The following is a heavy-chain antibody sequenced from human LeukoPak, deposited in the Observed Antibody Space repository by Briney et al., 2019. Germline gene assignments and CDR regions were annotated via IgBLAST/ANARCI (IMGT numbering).Heavy chain of an antibody. J-gene: IGHJ6*02. CDR2: INHSGST. V-gene: IGHV4-34*01. Sequence: GSLRLSCVASGFTFSSSWMSWVRQPPGKGLEWIGEINHSGSTNYNPSLKSRVTISVDTSKNQFSLKLSSVTAADTAVYYCARGHFRSYYYDSSGYSQRSYGMDVWGQGTTVTVSS. D-gene: IGHD3-22*01. CDR1: GFTFSSSW. CDR3: ARGHFRSYYYDSSGYSQRSYGMDV.